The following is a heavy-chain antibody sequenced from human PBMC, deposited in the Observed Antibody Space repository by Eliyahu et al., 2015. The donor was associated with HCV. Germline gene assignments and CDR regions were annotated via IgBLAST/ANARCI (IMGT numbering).Heavy chain of an antibody. D-gene: IGHD6-19*01. Sequence: QVXLVESGGGVVQPGRSLXLSCXASGFTFSXYGMHWVRQAPGKGLDWVAVISYDGSSKYYADSVKGRFTTSRDNSKNTLYLQMNSLRVEDTAVYYCAKDRSWYYFDYWGQGTLVTVSS. V-gene: IGHV3-30*18. CDR2: ISYDGSSK. J-gene: IGHJ4*02. CDR3: AKDRSWYYFDY. CDR1: GFTFSXYG.